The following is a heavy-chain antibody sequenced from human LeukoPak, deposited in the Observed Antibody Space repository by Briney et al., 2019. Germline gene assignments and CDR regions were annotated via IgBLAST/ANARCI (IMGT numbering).Heavy chain of an antibody. CDR2: INPSGGST. CDR1: GYTFTSYY. Sequence: GASVKVSCKASGYTFTSYYMHWVRQAPGQGLEWMGIINPSGGSTSYAQKFQGRVTMTRDTSTSTVYMELSSLRSEDTAVYYCARVALRSSSSWPPEYFQHWGQGTLVTVSS. CDR3: ARVALRSSSSWPPEYFQH. V-gene: IGHV1-46*01. J-gene: IGHJ1*01. D-gene: IGHD6-13*01.